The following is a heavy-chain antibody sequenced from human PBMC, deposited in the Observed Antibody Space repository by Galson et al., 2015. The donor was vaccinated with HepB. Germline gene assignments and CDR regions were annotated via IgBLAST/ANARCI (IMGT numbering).Heavy chain of an antibody. CDR1: GYTLTELS. J-gene: IGHJ3*02. CDR3: ATDHILVGATRSQYGAFDI. CDR2: FDPEDGET. Sequence: SVKVSCKVSGYTLTELSMHWVRQAPGKGLEWMGGFDPEDGETIYAQKFQGRVTMTEDTSTDTAYMELSSLRSEDTAVYYCATDHILVGATRSQYGAFDIWGQGTMVTVSS. D-gene: IGHD1-26*01. V-gene: IGHV1-24*01.